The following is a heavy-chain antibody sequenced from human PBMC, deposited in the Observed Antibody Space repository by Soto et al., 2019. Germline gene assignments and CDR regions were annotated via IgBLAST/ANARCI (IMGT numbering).Heavy chain of an antibody. D-gene: IGHD4-17*01. CDR2: IYYSGST. V-gene: IGHV4-59*01. CDR1: GGSISSYY. J-gene: IGHJ4*02. Sequence: SETLSLTCTVSGGSISSYYWSWIRQPPGKGLEWIGYIYYSGSTNYNPSLKSRVTISVDTSKNQFSLKLSSVTAADTAVYYCARALYFNTATFDYWGQGTLVTVSS. CDR3: ARALYFNTATFDY.